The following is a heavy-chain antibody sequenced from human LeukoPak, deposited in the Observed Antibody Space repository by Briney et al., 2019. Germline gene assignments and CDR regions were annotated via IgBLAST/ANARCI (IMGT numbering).Heavy chain of an antibody. V-gene: IGHV4-34*01. CDR1: GGSFSGYY. Sequence: SETLSLTCAVYGGSFSGYYWSWIRQPPGKGLEWIGEINHSGSTNYNPSLKSRVTISVDTSKNQFSLKLSSVTAADTAVYYCARDSSSYFLGTDYWGQGTLVTVSS. D-gene: IGHD6-13*01. CDR3: ARDSSSYFLGTDY. J-gene: IGHJ4*02. CDR2: INHSGST.